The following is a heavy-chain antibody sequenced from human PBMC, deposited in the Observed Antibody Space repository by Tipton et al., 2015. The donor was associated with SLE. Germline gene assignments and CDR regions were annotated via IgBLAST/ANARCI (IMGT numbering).Heavy chain of an antibody. CDR2: INHSGST. Sequence: TLSLTCAVYGGSFSGYYWSWIRQPPGKGLEWIGEINHSGSTNYNPSLKSRVTISVDTSKNQFSLKLSSVTAADTAVYYCARGRWELLLVYYYYGMDVWGQGTTVTVSS. V-gene: IGHV4-34*01. CDR3: ARGRWELLLVYYYYGMDV. J-gene: IGHJ6*02. CDR1: GGSFSGYY. D-gene: IGHD1-26*01.